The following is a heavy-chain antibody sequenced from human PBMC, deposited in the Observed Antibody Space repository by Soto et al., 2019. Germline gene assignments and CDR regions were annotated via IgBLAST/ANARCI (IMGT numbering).Heavy chain of an antibody. CDR2: ISAYNGNT. J-gene: IGHJ6*02. CDR3: AREVRIAARPSPRAPAGGTPYYYAMDV. V-gene: IGHV1-18*04. Sequence: ASVKVSCKASGYTFTSYGISWVRQAPGQVLEWMGWISAYNGNTNYAQKLQGRVTMTTDTSTSTAYMELRSLRSDDTAVYYCAREVRIAARPSPRAPAGGTPYYYAMDVWGQGTTVTVSS. CDR1: GYTFTSYG. D-gene: IGHD6-6*01.